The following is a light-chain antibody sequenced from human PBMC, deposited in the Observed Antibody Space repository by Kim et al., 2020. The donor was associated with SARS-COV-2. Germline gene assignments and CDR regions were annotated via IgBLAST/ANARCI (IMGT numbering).Light chain of an antibody. CDR2: RDS. CDR1: NIGSKN. V-gene: IGLV3-9*01. CDR3: QVWDSSTVV. J-gene: IGLJ2*01. Sequence: SVALGQTARITCGGNNIGSKNMHWYQQKPGQAPVLVIYRDSNRPSGIPERFSGSNSGNTATLTISRAQAGDEADYYCQVWDSSTVVFGGGTQLTVL.